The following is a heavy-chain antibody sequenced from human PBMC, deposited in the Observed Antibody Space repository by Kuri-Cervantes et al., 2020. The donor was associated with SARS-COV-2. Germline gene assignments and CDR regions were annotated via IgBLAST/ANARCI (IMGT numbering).Heavy chain of an antibody. CDR2: IYYSGST. CDR1: GGSISSSSYY. V-gene: IGHV4-39*01. CDR3: ARHQDSGSYYGAFDI. D-gene: IGHD1-26*01. J-gene: IGHJ3*02. Sequence: SETLSLTCTVSGGSISSSSYYWGWIRQPPGKGLDWIGSIYYSGSTYYNPSLKSRVTISVDTSKNQFSLKLSSVTAADTAVYYCARHQDSGSYYGAFDIWGQGTMVTVSS.